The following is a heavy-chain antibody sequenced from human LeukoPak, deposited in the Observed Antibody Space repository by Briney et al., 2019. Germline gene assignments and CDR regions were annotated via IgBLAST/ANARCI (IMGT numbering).Heavy chain of an antibody. V-gene: IGHV5-51*01. CDR1: GYNFTTYW. CDR3: ARCHVRGWAC. Sequence: GESLKISCKTSGYNFTTYWIGWVRQMPGKGLEWVGIIYPGDSDTRYSPSFQGQVTISADQSISTAYLQWRSLKASDTAMYYCARCHVRGWACWGQGTLVTVSS. J-gene: IGHJ4*02. D-gene: IGHD6-19*01. CDR2: IYPGDSDT.